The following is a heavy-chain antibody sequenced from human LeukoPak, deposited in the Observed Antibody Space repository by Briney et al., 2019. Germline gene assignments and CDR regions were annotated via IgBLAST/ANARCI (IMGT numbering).Heavy chain of an antibody. J-gene: IGHJ4*02. CDR1: GGSFSGYY. CDR2: INHSGST. V-gene: IGHV4-34*01. Sequence: SETLSLTCAVYGGSFSGYYWSWIRQPPGKGLEWIGEINHSGSTNYNPSLKSRVTISVDTSKNQFSLKLSSVTAADTAVYYCAIGYCTNGVCGSSDYWGQGTLVTVSS. D-gene: IGHD2-8*01. CDR3: AIGYCTNGVCGSSDY.